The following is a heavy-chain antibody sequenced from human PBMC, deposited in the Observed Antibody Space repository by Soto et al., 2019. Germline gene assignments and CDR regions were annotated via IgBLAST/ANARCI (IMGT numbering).Heavy chain of an antibody. CDR3: ARGVVVPAAMGGYSYGARYYYYGMDV. J-gene: IGHJ6*02. CDR1: GFTFSSYG. Sequence: GGSLRLSCAASGFTFSSYGMHWVRQATGKGLEWVAVIWYDGSNKYYADSVKGRFTISRDNSKNTLYLQMNSLRAEDTAVYYCARGVVVPAAMGGYSYGARYYYYGMDVWGQGTTVTVSS. D-gene: IGHD2-2*01. V-gene: IGHV3-33*01. CDR2: IWYDGSNK.